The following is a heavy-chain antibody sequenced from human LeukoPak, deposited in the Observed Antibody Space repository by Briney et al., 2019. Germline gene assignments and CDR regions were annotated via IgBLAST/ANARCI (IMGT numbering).Heavy chain of an antibody. Sequence: GGSLRLSCAASGFTFSSYAMSWVCQAPGKGLEWVSAISGSGGSTGDADSVKGRFTISRDNSKNTLYLQMNSLRAEDTAVYFCAKDYSSSWYFDYWGQGTLVTVSS. CDR2: ISGSGGST. V-gene: IGHV3-23*01. D-gene: IGHD6-13*01. J-gene: IGHJ4*02. CDR3: AKDYSSSWYFDY. CDR1: GFTFSSYA.